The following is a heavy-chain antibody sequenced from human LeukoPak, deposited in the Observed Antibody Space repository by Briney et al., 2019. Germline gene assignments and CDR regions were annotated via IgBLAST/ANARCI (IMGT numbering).Heavy chain of an antibody. CDR2: IYYSGST. CDR1: GGSISSSSYY. Sequence: TSETLSLTCTVSGGSISSSSYYWGWIRQPPGKGLEWIGSIYYSGSTYYNPSLKSRVTISVDTSKNQFSLKLSSVTAADTAVYYCARFSASIAALDYWGQGTLVTVSS. V-gene: IGHV4-39*01. J-gene: IGHJ4*02. D-gene: IGHD6-6*01. CDR3: ARFSASIAALDY.